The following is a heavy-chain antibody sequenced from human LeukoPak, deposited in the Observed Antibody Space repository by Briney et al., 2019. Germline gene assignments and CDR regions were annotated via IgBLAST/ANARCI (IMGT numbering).Heavy chain of an antibody. Sequence: GGSLRLSCTASGFTFSSYAMSWVRQAPGKGLEWVSAISGSGGSTYYVDSVKGRFTISRDMSKSTLYLQMNSLGAEDTAVYFCAKASSSTTCRHFDYWGQGTLVTVSS. V-gene: IGHV3-23*01. CDR3: AKASSSTTCRHFDY. D-gene: IGHD2/OR15-2a*01. CDR1: GFTFSSYA. J-gene: IGHJ4*02. CDR2: ISGSGGST.